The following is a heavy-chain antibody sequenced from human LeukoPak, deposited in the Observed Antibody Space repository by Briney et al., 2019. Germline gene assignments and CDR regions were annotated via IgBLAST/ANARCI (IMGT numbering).Heavy chain of an antibody. J-gene: IGHJ4*02. V-gene: IGHV3-30*04. Sequence: GGSLRLSCAASGFSFSGYAMYWVRQAPGKGLEWVAVISYDGSNKYYADSVKGRFTISRDNSKNTLYLQMNSLRAEDTAVYYCARPHRQSYYPMGYWGQGTLVTVSS. D-gene: IGHD1-26*01. CDR2: ISYDGSNK. CDR3: ARPHRQSYYPMGY. CDR1: GFSFSGYA.